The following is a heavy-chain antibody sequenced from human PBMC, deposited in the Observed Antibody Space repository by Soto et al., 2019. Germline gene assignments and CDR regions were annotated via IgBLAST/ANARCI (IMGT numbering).Heavy chain of an antibody. CDR1: GGSISSGGYS. CDR3: ARASYGLAFDY. J-gene: IGHJ4*02. V-gene: IGHV4-30-2*01. D-gene: IGHD4-17*01. CDR2: IYHSGST. Sequence: SETLSLTCAVSGGSISSGGYSWSWIRQPPGKGLEWIGYIYHSGSTYYNPSLKSRVTISVDRSENQFSLKLSSVTAADTAVYYCARASYGLAFDYWGQGTLVTVSS.